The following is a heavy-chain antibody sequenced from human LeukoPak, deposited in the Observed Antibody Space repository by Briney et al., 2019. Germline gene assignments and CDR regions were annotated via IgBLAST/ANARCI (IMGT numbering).Heavy chain of an antibody. CDR2: IYFSGST. CDR1: VGSTSSYY. J-gene: IGHJ4*02. D-gene: IGHD3-16*01. CDR3: ARDGGGGWDYYFDY. V-gene: IGHV4-4*07. Sequence: SETLSLTCTVSVGSTSSYYWSWIRQPAGKGLEWIGRIYFSGSTNYSPSLKSRVTMSVDTSKNQFSLNLSSVTAADTAVYYCARDGGGGWDYYFDYWGQGTLVTVSS.